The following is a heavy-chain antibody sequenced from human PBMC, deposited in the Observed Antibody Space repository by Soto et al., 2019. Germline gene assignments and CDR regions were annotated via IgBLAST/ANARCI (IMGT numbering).Heavy chain of an antibody. Sequence: ASVKVSCKASGGTFSSYAISWVRQAPGQGLEWMGGIIPIFGTANYAQKFQGRVTITADESTSTAYMELSSLRSEDTAVYYCARGPGTAAGFNFDYWGQGTLATVYS. CDR3: ARGPGTAAGFNFDY. CDR1: GGTFSSYA. CDR2: IIPIFGTA. V-gene: IGHV1-69*13. D-gene: IGHD1-1*01. J-gene: IGHJ4*02.